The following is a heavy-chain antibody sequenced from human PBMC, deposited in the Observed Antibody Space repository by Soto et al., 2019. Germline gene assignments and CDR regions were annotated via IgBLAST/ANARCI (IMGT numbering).Heavy chain of an antibody. J-gene: IGHJ6*03. Sequence: GGSLRLSCAASGFTFSSYSMNWVRQAPGKGLEWVSSISSSSSYIYYADSVKGRFTISRDNAKNSLYLQMNSLRAEDTAVYYCAHEGFRNTHYYYYMDVWGKGTTVTVSS. CDR1: GFTFSSYS. CDR2: ISSSSSYI. V-gene: IGHV3-21*01. CDR3: AHEGFRNTHYYYYMDV.